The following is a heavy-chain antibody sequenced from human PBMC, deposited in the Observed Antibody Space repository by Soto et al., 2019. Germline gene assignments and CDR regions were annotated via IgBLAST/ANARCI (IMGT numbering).Heavy chain of an antibody. CDR2: ITSSSSAL. CDR3: ARDLHYAFDI. CDR1: GFTFSSYS. D-gene: IGHD4-17*01. Sequence: GSLRLSCAASGFTFSSYSMNWVRQAPGKGLEWISYITSSSSALSYADSVKGRFTISRDNAENSLYLQMNSLRAEDTAVYYCARDLHYAFDIWGQGTMVTVSS. V-gene: IGHV3-48*01. J-gene: IGHJ3*02.